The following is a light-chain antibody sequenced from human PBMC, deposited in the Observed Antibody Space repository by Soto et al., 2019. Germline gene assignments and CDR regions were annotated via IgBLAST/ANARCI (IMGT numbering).Light chain of an antibody. V-gene: IGKV3-20*01. CDR2: GAS. CDR3: QQCGSSLWT. CDR1: QSVSSSY. Sequence: DIVLTQSPGTLSLSPGERATLSCGASQSVSSSYLAWYQQKPGQAPRLLIYGASSRATGIPDRFSGSGSGTDFTLTISRLEPEDFAVYYCQQCGSSLWTFGQGTKVEIK. J-gene: IGKJ1*01.